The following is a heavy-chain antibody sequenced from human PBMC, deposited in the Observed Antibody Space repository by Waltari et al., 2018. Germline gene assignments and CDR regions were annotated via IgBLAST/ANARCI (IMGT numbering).Heavy chain of an antibody. V-gene: IGHV3-23*01. CDR2: VSETGDKI. Sequence: EVQLLESGGGLVQPGGSLRLSCVGSGFTFSSYVRHWVRQAPGKGLEWVADVSETGDKINYADSVTGRFTISRDNSKNTLSLQINSLTVEDTAVYYCAKDLIGSGWAILDFRGQGTLVTVSS. D-gene: IGHD6-19*01. J-gene: IGHJ4*02. CDR3: AKDLIGSGWAILDF. CDR1: GFTFSSYV.